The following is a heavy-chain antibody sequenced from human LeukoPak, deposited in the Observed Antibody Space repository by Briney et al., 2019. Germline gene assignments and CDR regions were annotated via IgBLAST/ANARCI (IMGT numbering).Heavy chain of an antibody. J-gene: IGHJ4*02. CDR2: INPDSGFT. Sequence: ASVKVSCKASGYKFIDDFMHWVRQAPGQGLEFMGWINPDSGFTNYAQRFQGRVTITRDTSITTVYLEVRSLASDVTAVYYCGRRGSSGYIFNWSVGTLVTVSS. CDR1: GYKFIDDF. D-gene: IGHD3-22*01. CDR3: GRRGSSGYIFN. V-gene: IGHV1-2*02.